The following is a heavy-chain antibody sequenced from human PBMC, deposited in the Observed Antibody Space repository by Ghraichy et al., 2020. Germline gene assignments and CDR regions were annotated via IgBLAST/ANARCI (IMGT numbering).Heavy chain of an antibody. J-gene: IGHJ4*02. CDR1: GASVSSGSYY. D-gene: IGHD3-22*01. CDR3: ARVYYDSSASYYLDY. V-gene: IGHV4-61*01. CDR2: IYYSGST. Sequence: SETLSLTCSVSGASVSSGSYYWSWIRQPPGKGLEWIGYIYYSGSTSYNPSLKSRVTISLDTSKNQFSLKLRFVTAADTALYYCARVYYDSSASYYLDYWGQGTLVTVSS.